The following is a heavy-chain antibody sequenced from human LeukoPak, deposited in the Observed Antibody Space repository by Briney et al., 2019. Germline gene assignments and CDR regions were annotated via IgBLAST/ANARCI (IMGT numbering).Heavy chain of an antibody. J-gene: IGHJ6*02. CDR3: ARWELPYYYGMDV. V-gene: IGHV4-59*01. CDR1: GGSISSYY. D-gene: IGHD1-26*01. CDR2: IYYSGST. Sequence: SETLSLTCTVSGGSISSYYWSWIRQPPGKGLEWIGYIYYSGSTNYNPSLKSRVTISVDTSKNQFSLKLSSVTAADTAVYYCARWELPYYYGMDVWGQGTTVTVSS.